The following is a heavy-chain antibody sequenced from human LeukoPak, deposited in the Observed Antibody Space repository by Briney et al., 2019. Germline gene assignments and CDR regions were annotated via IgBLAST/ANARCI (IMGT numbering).Heavy chain of an antibody. D-gene: IGHD5-18*01. Sequence: GGSLRLSRAASGFTFSSYEMNWVRQAPGKGLEWVSYISSSGSTIYYADSVKGRFTISRDNAKNSLYLQMNSLRAEDTAVYYCRTAEYYYYMDVWGKGTTVTVSS. CDR1: GFTFSSYE. J-gene: IGHJ6*03. V-gene: IGHV3-48*03. CDR2: ISSSGSTI. CDR3: RTAEYYYYMDV.